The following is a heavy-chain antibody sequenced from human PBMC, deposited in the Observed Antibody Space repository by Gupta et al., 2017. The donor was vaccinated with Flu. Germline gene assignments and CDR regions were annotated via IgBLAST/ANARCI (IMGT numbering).Heavy chain of an antibody. CDR2: IIPIFGTA. Sequence: QVQLVQSGAEVKKPGSSVKVSCKASGGTFSSYAIRWVRQAPGQGLEWMGGIIPIFGTANYAQKFQGRVTITADESTSTAYMELSSLRSEDTAVYYCARGEIYDFWSGYYVPYYYYGMDVWGQGTTVTVSS. J-gene: IGHJ6*02. D-gene: IGHD3-3*01. V-gene: IGHV1-69*01. CDR1: GGTFSSYA. CDR3: ARGEIYDFWSGYYVPYYYYGMDV.